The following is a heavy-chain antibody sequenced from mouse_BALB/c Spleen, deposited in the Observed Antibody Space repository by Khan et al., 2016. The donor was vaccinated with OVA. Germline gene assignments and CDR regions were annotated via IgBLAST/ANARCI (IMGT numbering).Heavy chain of an antibody. V-gene: IGHV5-6*01. CDR1: GFTFSSYS. CDR3: ADHLTGSFAY. Sequence: EVQVVESGGDLVKPGGSLKLSCAASGFTFSSYSMSWVRQTPDKRLEWVASISSGGDYTYYPDSVKWRFTISRDNAKNTLYLQMSDLKSEDTAMYYCADHLTGSFAYWGQGTLVTVSA. CDR2: ISSGGDYT. D-gene: IGHD4-1*01. J-gene: IGHJ3*01.